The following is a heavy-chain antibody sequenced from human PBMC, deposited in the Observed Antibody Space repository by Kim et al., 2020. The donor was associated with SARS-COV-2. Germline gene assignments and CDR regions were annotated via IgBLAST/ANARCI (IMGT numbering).Heavy chain of an antibody. CDR1: GYSFTSCW. D-gene: IGHD5-12*01. CDR2: IDPSDSYT. V-gene: IGHV5-10-1*01. J-gene: IGHJ6*02. Sequence: GESLKISCKGSGYSFTSCWISWVRQMPGKGLEWMGRIDPSDSYTNYSPSFQGHVTISADKSISTAYLQWSSLKASDTAMYYCAREDGTAPPGYTYYYYGMDVWGQGTTVTVSS. CDR3: AREDGTAPPGYTYYYYGMDV.